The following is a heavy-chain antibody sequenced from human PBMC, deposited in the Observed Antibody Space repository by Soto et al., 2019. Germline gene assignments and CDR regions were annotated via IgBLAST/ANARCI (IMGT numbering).Heavy chain of an antibody. CDR1: GFTFSTNN. Sequence: EVQVVESGGGLVQPGESLRLSCAASGFTFSTNNMYWVHQAPGKGLEWVAYISSSSTTIQYADSVKGRFTISRDNAKNSLYLQMNRLRAEDTAVYYCAREHLGWLDPWGQGTLVTVSS. D-gene: IGHD3-16*01. CDR2: ISSSSTTI. CDR3: AREHLGWLDP. J-gene: IGHJ5*02. V-gene: IGHV3-48*01.